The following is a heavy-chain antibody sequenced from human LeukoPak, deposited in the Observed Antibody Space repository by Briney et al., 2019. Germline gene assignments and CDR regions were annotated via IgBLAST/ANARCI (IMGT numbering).Heavy chain of an antibody. CDR2: ISAHNGDM. CDR3: ARVRYFDWVSTAGYMDV. V-gene: IGHV1-18*01. J-gene: IGHJ6*03. D-gene: IGHD3-9*01. Sequence: ASVKVSCKASGYTFTSYGISWVRQAPGQGREWMGWISAHNGDMNYAQKLQGRVTMTTDTSTGTAYMELRSLRSDDTAVYYCARVRYFDWVSTAGYMDVWGKGTTVTVSS. CDR1: GYTFTSYG.